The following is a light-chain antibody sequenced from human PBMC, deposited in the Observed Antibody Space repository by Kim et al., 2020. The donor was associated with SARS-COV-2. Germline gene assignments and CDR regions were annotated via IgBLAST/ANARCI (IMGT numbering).Light chain of an antibody. CDR1: SSNIGAGYD. CDR2: GNS. V-gene: IGLV1-40*01. Sequence: QRVTISCTGSSSNIGAGYDVHWYQQLPGTAPKLLIYGNSNRPSGVPDRFSGSKSGTSASLAITGLQAEDEADYYCQSYDSSLSGWVFGGGTKL. J-gene: IGLJ3*02. CDR3: QSYDSSLSGWV.